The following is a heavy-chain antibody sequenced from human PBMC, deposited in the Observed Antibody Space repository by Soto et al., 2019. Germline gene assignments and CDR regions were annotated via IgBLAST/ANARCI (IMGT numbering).Heavy chain of an antibody. D-gene: IGHD1-1*01. J-gene: IGHJ4*02. CDR3: AAAEPLNY. V-gene: IGHV3-33*01. Sequence: QMQLVESGGGGVQPGRSLRLSCAASGFTFSNYGMHWVRQAPGKGLEWVAIIWYDGSNKYYADSVKGRFTISRDNSKNKVYLQMHSLRAEDTAMYFCAAAEPLNYLGQGTLVTVSS. CDR1: GFTFSNYG. CDR2: IWYDGSNK.